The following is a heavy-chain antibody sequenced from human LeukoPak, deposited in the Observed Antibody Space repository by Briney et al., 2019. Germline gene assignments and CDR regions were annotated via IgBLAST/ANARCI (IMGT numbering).Heavy chain of an antibody. D-gene: IGHD1-1*01. CDR2: IYPGDSDT. J-gene: IGHJ4*02. CDR1: GYNFTTYW. Sequence: GESLKISCKGSGYNFTTYWIGWVRQMPGKGLEWMGIIYPGDSDTRYSPSFQGQVTIPVDKPISTAYLQWSSLKASDTAMYYCARRDKRYYYFDYWGQGTLVTVSS. CDR3: ARRDKRYYYFDY. V-gene: IGHV5-51*01.